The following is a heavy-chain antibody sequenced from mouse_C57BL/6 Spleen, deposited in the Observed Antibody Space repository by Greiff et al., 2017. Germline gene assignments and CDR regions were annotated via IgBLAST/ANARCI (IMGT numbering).Heavy chain of an antibody. J-gene: IGHJ4*01. CDR3: ARRAYYYGSSYYAMDY. D-gene: IGHD1-1*01. V-gene: IGHV1-63*01. CDR2: IYPGGGYT. Sequence: QVQLQQSGAELVRPGTSVKMSCKASGYTFTNYWIGWAKQRPGHGLEWIGDIYPGGGYTNYNEKFKGKATLTADKSSSTAYMQLSSLTSDDSAIYYCARRAYYYGSSYYAMDYWGQGTSVTVSS. CDR1: GYTFTNYW.